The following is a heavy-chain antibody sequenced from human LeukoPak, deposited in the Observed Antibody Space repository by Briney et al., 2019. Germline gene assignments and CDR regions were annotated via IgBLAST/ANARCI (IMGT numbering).Heavy chain of an antibody. CDR3: TTRLTVTLGGVIVFDY. V-gene: IGHV3-15*01. D-gene: IGHD3-16*02. CDR1: GFTFSNAW. CDR2: IKSKTDGGTT. Sequence: KSGGSLRPSCAASGFTFSNAWMSWVRQAPGKGLEWVGRIKSKTDGGTTDYAAPVKGRFTISRDDSKNTLYLQMNSLKTEDTAVYYCTTRLTVTLGGVIVFDYWGQGTLVTVSS. J-gene: IGHJ4*02.